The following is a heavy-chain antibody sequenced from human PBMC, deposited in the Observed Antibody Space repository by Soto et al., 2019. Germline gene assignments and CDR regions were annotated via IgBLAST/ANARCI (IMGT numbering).Heavy chain of an antibody. CDR3: ARAPDCGEGSCYRHFDL. CDR1: SFKFSDYY. CDR2: ISGSGDVI. V-gene: IGHV3-11*01. Sequence: NPVGSLRLSCAASSFKFSDYYMSWVRQAPGKGLEWVSYISGSGDVIYYADSVKGRFTISRDNDKKSVHLQMDTLRAEDTALYYCARAPDCGEGSCYRHFDLWGQGTRVTVSS. D-gene: IGHD2-15*01. J-gene: IGHJ4*02.